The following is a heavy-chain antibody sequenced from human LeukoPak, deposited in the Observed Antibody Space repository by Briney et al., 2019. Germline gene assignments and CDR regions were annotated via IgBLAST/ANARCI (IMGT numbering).Heavy chain of an antibody. CDR2: IHTGGST. D-gene: IGHD2-2*01. J-gene: IGHJ5*02. CDR3: ARDRGTGYCSSTSCFNWFDP. V-gene: IGHV4-61*02. CDR1: GGSISSGSYY. Sequence: PSETLSLTCTVSGGSISSGSYYWSWIRQPAGKGLEWIGRIHTGGSTNYNPSLKSRVTISVDTSKSQFSLTLSSVTAADTAVYYCARDRGTGYCSSTSCFNWFDPWGQGTLVTVSS.